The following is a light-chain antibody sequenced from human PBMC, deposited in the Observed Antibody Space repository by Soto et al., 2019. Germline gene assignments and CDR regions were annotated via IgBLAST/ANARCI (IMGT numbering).Light chain of an antibody. V-gene: IGLV1-40*01. J-gene: IGLJ1*01. CDR3: QSYDSTLNGYV. CDR2: DST. Sequence: QSVLTQPPSVSGAPGQRVTISRTGSSSNIGAGYNVHWYQQLPGAAPELLIYDSTNRPSGVPDRFSGSKSGTSASLAITGLQADDEADYYCQSYDSTLNGYVFGTGTKVTVL. CDR1: SSNIGAGYN.